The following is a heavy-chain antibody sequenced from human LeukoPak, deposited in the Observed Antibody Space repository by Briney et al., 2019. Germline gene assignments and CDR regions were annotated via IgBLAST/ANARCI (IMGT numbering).Heavy chain of an antibody. CDR2: IKSKTDGGTT. V-gene: IGHV3-15*01. J-gene: IGHJ4*02. D-gene: IGHD3-16*01. CDR1: GFTFSKVW. Sequence: NPGGSLRLSCAASGFTFSKVWMNWLRQAPGKGLDWVSRIKSKTDGGTTDYAAPVKGRFIISRDDSEKTLSLQMNSLKSEDTAVYYCTQGGTKAYSWGQGTLVTVSS. CDR3: TQGGTKAYS.